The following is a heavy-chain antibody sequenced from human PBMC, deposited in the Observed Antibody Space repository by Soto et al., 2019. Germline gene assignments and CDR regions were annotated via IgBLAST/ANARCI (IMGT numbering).Heavy chain of an antibody. CDR1: GYTFTDYD. CDR3: GVTTGY. V-gene: IGHV1-8*01. Sequence: ASVKVSCKASGYTFTDYDINWVRQASGQGLEYMGWMSPESGNTGYAPQFQGRVTMTRNTSISTAYMELSSLRSEDTAVYYCGVTTGYWGQGTKVTVSS. CDR2: MSPESGNT. J-gene: IGHJ4*02. D-gene: IGHD2-21*02.